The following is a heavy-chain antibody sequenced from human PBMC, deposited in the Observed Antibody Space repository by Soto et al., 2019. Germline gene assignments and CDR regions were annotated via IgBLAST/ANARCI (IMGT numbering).Heavy chain of an antibody. CDR1: GFTFSNAW. CDR3: TTIYSSPSEGYFDY. Sequence: PGGSLRLSCAASGFTFSNAWMSWVRQAPGKGLEWVGHIKSKTDGGTTDYAAPVKGRFTISRDDSKNTLYLQMNSLKTEDTAVYYCTTIYSSPSEGYFDYWGQGTLVTVSS. D-gene: IGHD6-13*01. CDR2: IKSKTDGGTT. J-gene: IGHJ4*02. V-gene: IGHV3-15*01.